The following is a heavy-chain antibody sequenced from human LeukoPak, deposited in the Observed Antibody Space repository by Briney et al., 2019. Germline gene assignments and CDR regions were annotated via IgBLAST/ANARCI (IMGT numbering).Heavy chain of an antibody. D-gene: IGHD6-19*01. V-gene: IGHV3-48*03. CDR2: ISSGGSAI. CDR3: ARAATVAGTVFDY. Sequence: GGSLRLSCAASGFTFSSYEMNWVRQAPGKGLEWVSYISSGGSAIYYADSVKGRFTISRDNAKNSPYLQMNSLRAEDTAVYYCARAATVAGTVFDYWGQGTLVTVSS. J-gene: IGHJ4*02. CDR1: GFTFSSYE.